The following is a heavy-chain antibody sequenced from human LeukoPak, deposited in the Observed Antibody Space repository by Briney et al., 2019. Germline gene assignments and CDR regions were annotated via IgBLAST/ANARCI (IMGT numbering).Heavy chain of an antibody. D-gene: IGHD6-19*01. CDR3: ARAVAGISEYYFDY. Sequence: QPGGSLRLSCAASGFTFSSYWMSWVRQAPGKGLEWVANIKQDGSEKYYVDSVKGRFTISRDNAKNSLYLQMNSLRAEDTAAYYCARAVAGISEYYFDYWGQGTLVTVSS. CDR2: IKQDGSEK. CDR1: GFTFSSYW. J-gene: IGHJ4*02. V-gene: IGHV3-7*01.